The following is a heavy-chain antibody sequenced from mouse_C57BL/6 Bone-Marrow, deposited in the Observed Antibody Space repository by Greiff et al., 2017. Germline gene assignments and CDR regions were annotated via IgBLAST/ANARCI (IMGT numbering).Heavy chain of an antibody. J-gene: IGHJ1*03. Sequence: QVQLQQPGAELVMPGASVKLSCKASGYTFTSYWMHWVKQRPGQGLEWIGEIDPSDSYTNYNQKFKGKSTLTVDKSSSTAYMQLSSLTSENSAVYYCARSSYGSSSSYWYFDVWGTGTTVTVSS. CDR1: GYTFTSYW. D-gene: IGHD1-1*01. CDR3: ARSSYGSSSSYWYFDV. CDR2: IDPSDSYT. V-gene: IGHV1-69*01.